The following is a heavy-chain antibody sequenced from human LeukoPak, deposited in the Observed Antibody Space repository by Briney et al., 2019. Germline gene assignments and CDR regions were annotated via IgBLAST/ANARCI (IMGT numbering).Heavy chain of an antibody. CDR1: GFTFSTYW. D-gene: IGHD1-26*01. CDR3: ARDEGAYI. V-gene: IGHV3-7*01. J-gene: IGHJ3*02. Sequence: GGSLRLSCAASGFTFSTYWMCWDGQAPGKGLEWVANIKQDGSEKYYVDSVKGRFTISRDNAKNSLYLQMNSLRVEDTAVYYCARDEGAYIWGQGTMVTVSS. CDR2: IKQDGSEK.